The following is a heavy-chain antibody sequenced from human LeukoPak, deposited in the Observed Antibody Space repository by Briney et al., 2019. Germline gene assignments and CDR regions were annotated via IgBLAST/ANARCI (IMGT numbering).Heavy chain of an antibody. CDR1: GFTFSSYS. J-gene: IGHJ4*02. Sequence: PGGSLRLSCAASGFTFSSYSMNWVRQAPGKGLEWVSSISSSSSYIYYADSVKGRFTISRDNSKNTLYLQMNSLRAEDTAVYSCAKAGEKPARHLTAAAGTTDSWGQGTLVTVSS. CDR3: AKAGEKPARHLTAAAGTTDS. D-gene: IGHD6-13*01. V-gene: IGHV3-21*04. CDR2: ISSSSSYI.